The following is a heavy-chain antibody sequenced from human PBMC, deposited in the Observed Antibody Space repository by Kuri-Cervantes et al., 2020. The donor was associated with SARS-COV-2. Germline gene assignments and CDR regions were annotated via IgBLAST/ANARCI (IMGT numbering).Heavy chain of an antibody. CDR2: TSSSGSTI. Sequence: GESLKISCAASGFTFSSYEMNWVRQAPGKGLEWVSYTSSSGSTIYYADSVKGRFTISRDNAKNSLYLQMNSLRAEDTAVYYCAPRGEGSGFDYWGQGTLVTVSS. CDR3: APRGEGSGFDY. CDR1: GFTFSSYE. V-gene: IGHV3-48*03. J-gene: IGHJ4*02. D-gene: IGHD3-16*01.